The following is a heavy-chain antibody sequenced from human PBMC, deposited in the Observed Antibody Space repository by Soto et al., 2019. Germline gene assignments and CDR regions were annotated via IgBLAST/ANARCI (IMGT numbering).Heavy chain of an antibody. V-gene: IGHV1-69*08. CDR2: IIPILGIA. CDR3: ARDPGIVVVPAAFGYYYGMDV. J-gene: IGHJ6*02. Sequence: QVQLVQSGAEVKKPGSSVKVSCKASGGTFSSYTISWVRQAPGQGLEWMGRIIPILGIANYAQKFQGRVTITADKSPSTAYMELRSLRSEDTAVYYCARDPGIVVVPAAFGYYYGMDVWGQGTTVTVSS. CDR1: GGTFSSYT. D-gene: IGHD2-2*01.